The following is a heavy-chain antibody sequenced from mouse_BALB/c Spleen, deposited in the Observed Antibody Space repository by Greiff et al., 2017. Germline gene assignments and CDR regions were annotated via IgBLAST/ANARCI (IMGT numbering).Heavy chain of an antibody. D-gene: IGHD2-14*01. CDR2: ISSGSSTI. CDR3: ARWGTHYYAMDY. V-gene: IGHV5-17*02. CDR1: GFTFSSFG. J-gene: IGHJ4*01. Sequence: EVMLVESGGGLVQPGGSRKLSCAASGFTFSSFGMHWVRQAPEKGLEWVAYISSGSSTIYYADTVKGRFTISRDNPKNTLFLQMTSLMSEDTAMYYCARWGTHYYAMDYWGQGTSVTVSA.